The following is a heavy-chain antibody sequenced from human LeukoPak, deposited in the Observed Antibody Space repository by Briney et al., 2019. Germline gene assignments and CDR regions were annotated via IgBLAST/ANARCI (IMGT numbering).Heavy chain of an antibody. V-gene: IGHV4-39*07. Sequence: PSGTLSLTWTVSVASISSSSYYWGWLRQPPGKGLEWIGEIYHSGSTNYNPSLKSRVTISVDKSKNQFSLKLSSVTAADTAVYYCARVLTYSSADYWGQGTLVTVSS. CDR2: IYHSGST. CDR3: ARVLTYSSADY. D-gene: IGHD3-22*01. J-gene: IGHJ4*02. CDR1: VASISSSSYY.